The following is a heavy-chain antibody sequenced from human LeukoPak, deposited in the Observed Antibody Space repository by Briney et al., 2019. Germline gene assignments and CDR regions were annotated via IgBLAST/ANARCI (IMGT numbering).Heavy chain of an antibody. CDR2: IYYSGST. CDR3: ARTTEGGYTYGYFYYYYMDV. V-gene: IGHV4-59*01. J-gene: IGHJ6*03. D-gene: IGHD5-18*01. Sequence: SETLSLTCTVSGGSISSYYWSWIRQPPGKGLEWIGYIYYSGSTNYNPSLKSRVTISVDTSKNQFSLKLTSVTAADTAVYYCARTTEGGYTYGYFYYYYMDVWGKGTTVTIS. CDR1: GGSISSYY.